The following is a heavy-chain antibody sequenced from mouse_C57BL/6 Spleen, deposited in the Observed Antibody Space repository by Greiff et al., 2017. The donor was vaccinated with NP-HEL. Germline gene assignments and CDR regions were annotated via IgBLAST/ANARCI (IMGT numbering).Heavy chain of an antibody. V-gene: IGHV2-3*01. J-gene: IGHJ2*01. CDR2: IWGDGST. CDR3: ATNEDYYGSSYLGY. Sequence: VQVVESGPGLVAPSQSLSITCTVSGFSFTSYGVSWVRQPPGKGLEWLGVIWGDGSTHYHSALISRLSISKDNSKSQVFLKLNSLQTDDTATYYWATNEDYYGSSYLGYWGQGTTLTVSS. CDR1: GFSFTSYG. D-gene: IGHD1-1*01.